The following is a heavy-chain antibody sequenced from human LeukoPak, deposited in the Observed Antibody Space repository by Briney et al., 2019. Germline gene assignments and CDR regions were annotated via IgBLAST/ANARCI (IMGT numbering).Heavy chain of an antibody. Sequence: GGSLRLSCAASGFTVSSNYMSWVRQAPGKGPEWVSVIYSGGSTYYADSVKGRFTISRDNSKNTLYLQMNSLRAEDTAVYYCARDYGDDAFDIWGQGTMVTVSS. CDR1: GFTVSSNY. V-gene: IGHV3-53*01. J-gene: IGHJ3*02. CDR3: ARDYGDDAFDI. D-gene: IGHD4-17*01. CDR2: IYSGGST.